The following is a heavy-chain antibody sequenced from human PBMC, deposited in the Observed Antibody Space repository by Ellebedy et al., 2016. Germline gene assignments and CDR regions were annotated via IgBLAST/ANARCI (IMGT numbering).Heavy chain of an antibody. J-gene: IGHJ4*02. Sequence: GGSLRLSCAASGFTFSSYWMYWVRQAPGKGLEWVASIKEDGSFKQYVDSVRGRFTISRDNAKNSVYLQMNVLRVEDSGIYYCATDLRPLTRGWGYWGQGTLVTVSS. CDR2: IKEDGSFK. V-gene: IGHV3-7*01. D-gene: IGHD3-10*01. CDR3: ATDLRPLTRGWGY. CDR1: GFTFSSYW.